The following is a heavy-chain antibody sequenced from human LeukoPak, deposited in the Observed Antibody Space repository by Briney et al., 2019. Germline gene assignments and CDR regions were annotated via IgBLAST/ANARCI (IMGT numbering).Heavy chain of an antibody. J-gene: IGHJ3*02. CDR2: IYTSGST. CDR1: GGSISSGSYY. CDR3: ARRRLVWDAFDI. V-gene: IGHV4-61*02. D-gene: IGHD6-25*01. Sequence: PSQTLSLTYTVSGGSISSGSYYWSWIRQPAGKGLEWIGRIYTSGSTNYNPSLKSRVTISVDTSKNQFSLKLSSVTAADTAVYYCARRRLVWDAFDIWGQGTMVTVSS.